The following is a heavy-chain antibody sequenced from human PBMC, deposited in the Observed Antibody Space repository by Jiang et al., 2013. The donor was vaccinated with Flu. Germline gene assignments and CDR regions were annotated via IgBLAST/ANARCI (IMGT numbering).Heavy chain of an antibody. CDR3: ARRSRPNYYDSSGYYPYYDY. J-gene: IGHJ4*02. Sequence: SCKASGYTFTSYDINWVRQATGQGLEWMGWMNPNSGNTGYAQKFQGRVTMTRNTSISTAYMELSSLRSEDTAVYYCARRSRPNYYDSSGYYPYYDYWGQGTLVTVSS. D-gene: IGHD3-22*01. CDR1: GYTFTSYD. CDR2: MNPNSGNT. V-gene: IGHV1-8*01.